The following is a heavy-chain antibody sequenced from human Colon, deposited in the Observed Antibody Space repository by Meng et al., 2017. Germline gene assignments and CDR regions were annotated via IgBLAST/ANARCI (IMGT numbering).Heavy chain of an antibody. J-gene: IGHJ6*02. CDR2: MNPNSGNT. CDR1: GYTFTSYD. CDR3: ARGIGMGTHYYYGMDV. D-gene: IGHD2/OR15-2a*01. V-gene: IGHV1-8*03. Sequence: ALVKVSCKASGYTFTSYDINWVRQATGQGLEWMGWMNPNSGNTGYAQKFQGRVTITRNTSISTAYMELSSLRSEDTAVYYCARGIGMGTHYYYGMDVWGQGTTVTVSS.